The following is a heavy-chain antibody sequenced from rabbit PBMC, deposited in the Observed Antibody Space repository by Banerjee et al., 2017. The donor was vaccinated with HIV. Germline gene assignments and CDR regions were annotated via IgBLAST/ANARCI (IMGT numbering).Heavy chain of an antibody. V-gene: IGHV1S40*01. CDR3: ARDLDSYDDYGDRFYYFNL. Sequence: QSLEESGGDLVKPGASLTLTCTASGFSFSSSYCMCWVRQAPGKGLEWIACIYVGSSGTTYYASWAKGRFTISKTSSTTVTLQMTSLTAADTATYFCARDLDSYDDYGDRFYYFNLWGPGTLVTVS. CDR2: IYVGSSGTT. D-gene: IGHD2-1*01. J-gene: IGHJ4*01. CDR1: GFSFSSSYC.